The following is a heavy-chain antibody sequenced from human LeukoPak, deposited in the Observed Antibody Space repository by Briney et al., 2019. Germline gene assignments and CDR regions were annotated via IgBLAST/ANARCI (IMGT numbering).Heavy chain of an antibody. V-gene: IGHV3-30*02. CDR3: AKVGEQWLVPLQTLDY. J-gene: IGHJ4*02. Sequence: PGGSLRLSCATSRFTFTGYGMHWVRQAPGKGLEWVACIRFDGSNKYYTDSVEGRFTISRDNSKNTLYLQMNSLRAEDTAVYYCAKVGEQWLVPLQTLDYWGQGTLVTVSS. CDR1: RFTFTGYG. CDR2: IRFDGSNK. D-gene: IGHD6-19*01.